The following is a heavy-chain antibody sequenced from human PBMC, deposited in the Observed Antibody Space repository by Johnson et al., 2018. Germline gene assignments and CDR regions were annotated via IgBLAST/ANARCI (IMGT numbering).Heavy chain of an antibody. V-gene: IGHV3-33*06. CDR3: AKDERKGYYYYFGMDV. Sequence: QVQLVQSGGGVVQPGRSLRLSCAASGFTFSSYGMHWVRQAPGKGLEWVAVIWYDGSNKYYADSVKGRFTISRDNSKNTMYLQMNSLRAEDTAVYYCAKDERKGYYYYFGMDVWGQGTTVTVSS. CDR2: IWYDGSNK. D-gene: IGHD1-14*01. CDR1: GFTFSSYG. J-gene: IGHJ6*02.